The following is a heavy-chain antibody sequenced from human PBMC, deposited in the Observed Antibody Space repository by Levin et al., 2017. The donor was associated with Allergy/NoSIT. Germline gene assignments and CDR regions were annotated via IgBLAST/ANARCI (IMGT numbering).Heavy chain of an antibody. CDR1: GGSFSGYY. V-gene: IGHV4-34*01. J-gene: IGHJ4*02. D-gene: IGHD1-26*01. CDR2: INHSGST. Sequence: SETLSLTCAVYGGSFSGYYWSWIRQPPGKGLEWIGEINHSGSTNYNPSLKSRVTISVDTSKNQFSLKVSSVTAADTAVYYCARGARPVSGSYYMRYWGQGTLVTVSS. CDR3: ARGARPVSGSYYMRY.